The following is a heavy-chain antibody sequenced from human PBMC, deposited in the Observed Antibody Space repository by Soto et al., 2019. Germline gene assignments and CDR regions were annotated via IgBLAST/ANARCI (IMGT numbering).Heavy chain of an antibody. D-gene: IGHD3-3*01. CDR2: IYYSGSP. CDR3: ARSLRFLEWLFHYYGMDV. J-gene: IGHJ6*02. Sequence: SETLSLTCTVSGGSISSSSYYWGWIRQPPGKGLEWIGSIYYSGSPYYNPSLKSRVTISVDTSKNQFSLKLSSVTAADMAVYYCARSLRFLEWLFHYYGMDVRGQGTTVT. CDR1: GGSISSSSYY. V-gene: IGHV4-39*01.